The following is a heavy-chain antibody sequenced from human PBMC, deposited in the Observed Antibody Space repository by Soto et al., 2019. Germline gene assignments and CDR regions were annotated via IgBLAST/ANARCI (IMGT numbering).Heavy chain of an antibody. CDR1: GGSFSGYY. J-gene: IGHJ5*02. V-gene: IGHV4-34*01. Sequence: SETLSLTCAVYGGSFSGYYWSWIRQTPGKGLEWIGEINHSGSTNYNPSLKSRVTISVDTSKNQFSLKLSSVTAADAAVYYCARRGRLRERYFDPWGQGTRVTVSS. D-gene: IGHD1-1*01. CDR2: INHSGST. CDR3: ARRGRLRERYFDP.